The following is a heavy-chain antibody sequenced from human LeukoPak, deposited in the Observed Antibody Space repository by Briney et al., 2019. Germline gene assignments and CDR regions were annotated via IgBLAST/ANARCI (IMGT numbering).Heavy chain of an antibody. CDR2: IYYSGST. D-gene: IGHD4-17*01. CDR1: GGSISSYY. J-gene: IGHJ4*02. V-gene: IGHV4-59*01. CDR3: ARGAHGDYDGADY. Sequence: SETLSLTCTVSGGSISSYYWSWIRQPPGKGLEWIGYIYYSGSTNYNPSLKSRVTISVGTSKNQFSLKLSSVTAADTAVYYCARGAHGDYDGADYWGQGTLVTVSS.